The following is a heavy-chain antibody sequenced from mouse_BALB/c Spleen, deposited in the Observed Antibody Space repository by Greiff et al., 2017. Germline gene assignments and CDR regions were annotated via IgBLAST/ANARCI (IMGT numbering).Heavy chain of an antibody. CDR2: ISTYYGDA. CDR1: GYTFTDYA. CDR3: ARSNGYYSAYFDY. V-gene: IGHV1S137*01. D-gene: IGHD2-3*01. Sequence: VKLQESGAELVRPGVSVKISCKGSGYTFTDYAMHWVKQSHAKSLEWIGVISTYYGDASYNQKFKGKATMTVDKSSSTAYMELARLTSEDSAIYYCARSNGYYSAYFDYWGQGTTLTVSS. J-gene: IGHJ2*01.